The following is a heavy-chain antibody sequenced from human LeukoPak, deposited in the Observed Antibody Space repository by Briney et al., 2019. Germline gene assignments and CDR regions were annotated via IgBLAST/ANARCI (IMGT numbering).Heavy chain of an antibody. Sequence: ASVKVSCKASGYTFTGYYMHWVRQAPGQGLEWMGWINPNSGGTNYAQKFQGRVTMTRDTSISTAYMELSRLRSDDTAVYYCARDLSSSWYYFDYWGHGTLVTVSS. V-gene: IGHV1-2*02. J-gene: IGHJ4*01. D-gene: IGHD6-13*01. CDR2: INPNSGGT. CDR3: ARDLSSSWYYFDY. CDR1: GYTFTGYY.